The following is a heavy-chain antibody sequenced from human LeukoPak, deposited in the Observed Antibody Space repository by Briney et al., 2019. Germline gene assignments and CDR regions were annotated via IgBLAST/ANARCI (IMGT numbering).Heavy chain of an antibody. V-gene: IGHV3-48*02. J-gene: IGHJ4*02. CDR1: GYIFCSSS. CDR3: AKNWSGHYLDY. D-gene: IGHD3-3*01. CDR2: ISSSSCHI. Sequence: GGSLRLSCAASGYIFCSSSMQGVRHGRGGGGEGISYISSSSCHIYYADSVKGRFTISRDNAKNSLYLQMNSLRDEDTAVYYCAKNWSGHYLDYWGRGTLVTVSA.